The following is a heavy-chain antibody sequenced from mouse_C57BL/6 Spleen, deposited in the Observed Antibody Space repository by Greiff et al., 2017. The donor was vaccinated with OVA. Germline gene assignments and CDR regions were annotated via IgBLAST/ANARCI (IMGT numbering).Heavy chain of an antibody. V-gene: IGHV2-6-1*01. J-gene: IGHJ1*03. CDR2: IWSDGST. CDR1: GFSFTSYG. D-gene: IGHD1-1*01. CDR3: DRHVTDYCYSSSYGYVDV. Sequence: VHLVESGPGLVAPSQSLSITCTVSGFSFTSYGVHWVRQPPGKGLEWLVVIWSDGSTTYNSALKSSLSISKDNSTSQVFLKMNSLQTDDTAMYYCDRHVTDYCYSSSYGYVDVWGTGTTVTVSS.